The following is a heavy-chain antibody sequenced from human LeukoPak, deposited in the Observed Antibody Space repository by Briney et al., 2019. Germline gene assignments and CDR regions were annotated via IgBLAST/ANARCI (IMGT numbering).Heavy chain of an antibody. Sequence: PSQTLSLTCTVSGGSISSGGYYWSWIRQPPGKGLEWIGYIYHSGSTYYNPSLKSRVTISVDRSKNQFSLKLSSVTAADTAVYYCARGRGVVVVPAAILGVWFDPWGQGTLVTVSS. J-gene: IGHJ5*02. D-gene: IGHD2-2*02. CDR2: IYHSGST. CDR3: ARGRGVVVVPAAILGVWFDP. V-gene: IGHV4-30-2*01. CDR1: GGSISSGGYY.